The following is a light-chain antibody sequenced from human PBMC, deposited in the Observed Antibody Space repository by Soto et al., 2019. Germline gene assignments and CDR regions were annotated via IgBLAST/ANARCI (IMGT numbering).Light chain of an antibody. Sequence: DVQITESPSTLSASVGDRGAITCRASQSIRGWLAWYQQKPGKAPNLLIYDASRLKSGVPSRFSGRGSGTEFTLTITSLQPDDFATYYCHQYNSFSPWTFGQGTKVDIK. J-gene: IGKJ1*01. CDR3: HQYNSFSPWT. CDR1: QSIRGW. CDR2: DAS. V-gene: IGKV1-5*01.